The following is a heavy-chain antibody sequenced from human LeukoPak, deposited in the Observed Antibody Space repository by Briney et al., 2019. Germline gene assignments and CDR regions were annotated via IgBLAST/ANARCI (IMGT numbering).Heavy chain of an antibody. CDR1: GGSFSGYY. J-gene: IGHJ4*02. CDR3: ARDRRELLQFDY. D-gene: IGHD1-26*01. V-gene: IGHV4-34*01. CDR2: INHSGST. Sequence: SETLSLTCAVYGGSFSGYYWSWIRQPPGKGLEWIGEINHSGSTNYNPSLKSRVTISVDTSKNQFSLKLSSVTAADTAVYYCARDRRELLQFDYWGQGTLVTVSS.